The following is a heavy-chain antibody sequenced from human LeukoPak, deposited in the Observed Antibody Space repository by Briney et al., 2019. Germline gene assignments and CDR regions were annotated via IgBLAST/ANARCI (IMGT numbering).Heavy chain of an antibody. D-gene: IGHD4-17*01. Sequence: PGGSLRLSCAASGFTFSSYAMSWVRQAPGKGLEWVSAISGSGGSTYYADSVKGRFTISRDNSKNTLYLQMNSLRAEDTAVYYCARLHTVTHAFDYWGQGTLVTVSS. CDR2: ISGSGGST. V-gene: IGHV3-23*01. CDR1: GFTFSSYA. CDR3: ARLHTVTHAFDY. J-gene: IGHJ4*02.